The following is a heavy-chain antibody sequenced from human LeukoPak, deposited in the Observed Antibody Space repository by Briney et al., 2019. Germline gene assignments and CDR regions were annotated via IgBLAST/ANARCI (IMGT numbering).Heavy chain of an antibody. Sequence: GGSLRLSCAASGFTFSSYSMNWVRQAPGKVLEWVSSISSISSYTYYADSVKGRFTMSRDNSKNTLYLQMKSLRAEDTAVYYCAKEDGQWLEGTFDYWGQGTLVTVSS. J-gene: IGHJ4*02. CDR2: ISSISSYT. V-gene: IGHV3-21*04. CDR1: GFTFSSYS. D-gene: IGHD6-19*01. CDR3: AKEDGQWLEGTFDY.